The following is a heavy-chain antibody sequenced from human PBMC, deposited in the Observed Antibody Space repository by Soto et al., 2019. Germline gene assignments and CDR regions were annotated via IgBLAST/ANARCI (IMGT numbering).Heavy chain of an antibody. Sequence: GGSLRLSCAASGFTFSSYGMHWVRQAPGKGLEWVAVIWYDGSNKYYADSVKGRFTISRDNSKNTLYLQMNSLRAEDTAVYYCARDMRGGSTVTRDAFDIWGQGTMVTVSS. V-gene: IGHV3-33*01. CDR3: ARDMRGGSTVTRDAFDI. CDR2: IWYDGSNK. J-gene: IGHJ3*02. CDR1: GFTFSSYG. D-gene: IGHD4-17*01.